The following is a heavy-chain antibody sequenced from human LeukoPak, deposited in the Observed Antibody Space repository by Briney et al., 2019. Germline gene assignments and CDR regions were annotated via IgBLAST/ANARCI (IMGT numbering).Heavy chain of an antibody. CDR2: ISGSGGST. CDR1: GFTFSSYS. J-gene: IGHJ3*02. V-gene: IGHV3-21*01. D-gene: IGHD2/OR15-2a*01. CDR3: ARAGYFACDI. Sequence: GGSLRLSCAASGFTFSSYSMNWVRQAPGKGLEWVSAISGSGGSTYYADSVKGRFTISRDNAKNSLYLQMNSLRAEDTAVYYCARAGYFACDIWGQGTMVTVSS.